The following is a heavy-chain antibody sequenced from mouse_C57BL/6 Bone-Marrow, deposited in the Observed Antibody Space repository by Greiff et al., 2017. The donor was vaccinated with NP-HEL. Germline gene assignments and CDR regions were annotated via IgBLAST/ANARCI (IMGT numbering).Heavy chain of an antibody. J-gene: IGHJ4*01. D-gene: IGHD1-1*01. Sequence: QVQLQHPGAELVKPGASVKMSCKASGYTFTSYWITWVKQRPGQGLEWIGDIYPGSGSTNYNEKFKSKATLTVDTSSSTAYMQLSSLTSEDSAVYYGAREGVVAYYYAMDYWGQGTSVTVSS. CDR3: AREGVVAYYYAMDY. V-gene: IGHV1-55*01. CDR1: GYTFTSYW. CDR2: IYPGSGST.